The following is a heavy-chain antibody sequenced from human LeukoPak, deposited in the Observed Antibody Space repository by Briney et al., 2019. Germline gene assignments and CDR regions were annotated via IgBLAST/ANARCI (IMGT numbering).Heavy chain of an antibody. V-gene: IGHV3-74*01. J-gene: IGHJ4*02. CDR2: INGDASST. Sequence: GGSLRLSCAASGLTLSGYWMHWVRQAPGKGLVWVARINGDASSTSYADSVKGRFTISRDNAKSTLYLQMNSLRVEDTAVYYCARARGNTYGYFEYWGQGTLVTVSS. CDR1: GLTLSGYW. CDR3: ARARGNTYGYFEY. D-gene: IGHD5-18*01.